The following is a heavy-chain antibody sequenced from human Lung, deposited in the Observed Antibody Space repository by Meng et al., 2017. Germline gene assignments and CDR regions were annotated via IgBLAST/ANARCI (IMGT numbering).Heavy chain of an antibody. CDR3: ARGPTTMAHDFDY. D-gene: IGHD4-11*01. CDR1: GGSFSDYY. CDR2: INHSGST. J-gene: IGHJ4*02. V-gene: IGHV4-34*01. Sequence: QVQLQGWGAGLLKPSATLSLTCVVSGGSFSDYYWSWIRQPPGKGLEWIGEINHSGSTNYNPSLESRATISVDTSQNNLSLKLSSVTAADSAVYYCARGPTTMAHDFDYWGQGTLVTVSS.